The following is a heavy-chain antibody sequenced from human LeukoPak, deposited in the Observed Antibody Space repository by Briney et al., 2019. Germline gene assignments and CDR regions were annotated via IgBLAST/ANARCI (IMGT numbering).Heavy chain of an antibody. CDR2: IYPGDSDT. D-gene: IGHD4-23*01. V-gene: IGHV5-51*01. CDR3: ARLVSRGGLTDY. CDR1: GYSFTSYW. Sequence: GASLQISCKGSGYSFTSYWIGWGRQLPGKGVEWMGIIYPGDSDTRYSPSFQGQVTISAHKSISTAYLQWSSLKASDTAMYYCARLVSRGGLTDYWGQGTLVTVSS. J-gene: IGHJ4*02.